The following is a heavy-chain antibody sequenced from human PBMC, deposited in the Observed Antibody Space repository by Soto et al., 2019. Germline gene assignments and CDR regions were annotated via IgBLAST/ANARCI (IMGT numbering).Heavy chain of an antibody. D-gene: IGHD4-17*01. Sequence: QITLKESGPTLVKPTQTLTLTCTFSGFSLSTSGVGVGWIRQPPGKALEWLALIYWDDDKRYSPSLKSRLTIXXDXSXXQVVLTMTNMDPVDTATYYCAHSVPTPVTPSHFDYWGQGTLVTVSS. CDR1: GFSLSTSGVG. V-gene: IGHV2-5*02. CDR3: AHSVPTPVTPSHFDY. J-gene: IGHJ4*02. CDR2: IYWDDDK.